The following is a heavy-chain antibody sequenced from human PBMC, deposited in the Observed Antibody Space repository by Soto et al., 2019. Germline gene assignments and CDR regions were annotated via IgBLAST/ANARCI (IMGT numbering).Heavy chain of an antibody. CDR1: GFTFSSYG. J-gene: IGHJ4*02. D-gene: IGHD1-26*01. Sequence: VQLVESGGGVVQPGRSLRLSCAASGFTFSSYGMHWVRQAPGKGLEWVAVISYDGSNKYYADSVKGRFTISRDNSKNTLYLQMNSLRAEDTAVYYCAKGREEDFDSWGQGTLVTVSS. CDR2: ISYDGSNK. CDR3: AKGREEDFDS. V-gene: IGHV3-30*18.